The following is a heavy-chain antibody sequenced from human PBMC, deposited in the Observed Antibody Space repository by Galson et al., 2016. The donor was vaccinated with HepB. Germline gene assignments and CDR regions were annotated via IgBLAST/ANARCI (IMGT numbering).Heavy chain of an antibody. Sequence: SLRLSCAVSGFTVSNNYMSWVRQAPGKGLEWVSVMYGGGGTYYADSVRGRFTISRDKANNTLFLHKNSLRAEDTAVYYCARVRCISPTCHDFDCWGQGTLVTVSS. CDR3: ARVRCISPTCHDFDC. D-gene: IGHD2-2*01. CDR1: GFTVSNNY. V-gene: IGHV3-53*01. CDR2: MYGGGGT. J-gene: IGHJ4*02.